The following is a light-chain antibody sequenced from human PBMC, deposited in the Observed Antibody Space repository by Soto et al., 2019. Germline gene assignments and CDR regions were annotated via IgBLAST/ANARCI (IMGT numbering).Light chain of an antibody. J-gene: IGKJ1*01. CDR1: QSVSSY. Sequence: EIVMTQSPGTLSLSPGERATLSCRASQSVSSYLAWYQQKPGQAPRLLISDASDRATGIPDRFSGSGSGTDFTLTISRLEPEDFAVYYCQQRSHWPRTFGQGTKVDI. CDR3: QQRSHWPRT. CDR2: DAS. V-gene: IGKV3-11*01.